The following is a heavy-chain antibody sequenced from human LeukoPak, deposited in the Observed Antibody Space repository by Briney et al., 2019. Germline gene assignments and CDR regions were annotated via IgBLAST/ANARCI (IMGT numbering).Heavy chain of an antibody. CDR1: GYTFTSYW. D-gene: IGHD5-24*01. J-gene: IGHJ4*02. CDR3: ATHPGGLQSGFDN. Sequence: GESLKISCKGSGYTFTSYWIGWVRQMPGKGLEYMGIIHPGDSDTRYSPSFQGQVTISVDRSSSTAYLQWSRLKASDTAMYYCATHPGGLQSGFDNWGQGTLVIVSS. V-gene: IGHV5-51*01. CDR2: IHPGDSDT.